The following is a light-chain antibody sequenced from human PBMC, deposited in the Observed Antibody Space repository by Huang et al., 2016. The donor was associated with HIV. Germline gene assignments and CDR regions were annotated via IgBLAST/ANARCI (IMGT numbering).Light chain of an antibody. CDR3: QQYNKWPPA. J-gene: IGKJ2*01. CDR1: QSVGTN. V-gene: IGKV3D-15*01. Sequence: EILMTQSPATLSVSSGGNATLSCWASQSVGTNLAWYQQRLGRAPSLLLNGASTRATGTPARFSGSCSGTEFTLTISGLQPEDCAIYICQQYNKWPPAFGQGTKLEIK. CDR2: GAS.